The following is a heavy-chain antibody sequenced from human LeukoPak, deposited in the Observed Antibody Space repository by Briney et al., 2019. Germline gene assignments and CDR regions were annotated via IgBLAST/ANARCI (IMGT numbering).Heavy chain of an antibody. V-gene: IGHV4-34*01. J-gene: IGHJ6*03. CDR2: INHSGST. CDR3: ARVGVQIVVVPAATTQTTYYYYMDV. D-gene: IGHD2-2*01. Sequence: SETLSLTCAVYGGSFSGYCWSWIRQPPGKGLEWIGEINHSGSTNYSPSLKSRVTMSVDTSKNQFSLKLSSVTAADTAMYYCARVGVQIVVVPAATTQTTYYYYMDVWDKGTTVTVSS. CDR1: GGSFSGYC.